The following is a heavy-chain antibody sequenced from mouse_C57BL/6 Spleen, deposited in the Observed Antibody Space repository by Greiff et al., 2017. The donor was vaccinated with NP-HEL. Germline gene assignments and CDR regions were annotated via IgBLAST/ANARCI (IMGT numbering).Heavy chain of an antibody. CDR2: FYPGSGSI. Sequence: VQLQQSGAELVKPGASVKLSCKASGYTFTEYTIHWVKQRPGQGLEWIGWFYPGSGSIKYNEKFKDKATLTADKSSSTVYMELSRLTSEDSAVYFWARHEEAHSSCYPYYFDYWGQGTTLTVSS. CDR3: ARHEEAHSSCYPYYFDY. CDR1: GYTFTEYT. J-gene: IGHJ2*01. D-gene: IGHD3-2*02. V-gene: IGHV1-62-2*01.